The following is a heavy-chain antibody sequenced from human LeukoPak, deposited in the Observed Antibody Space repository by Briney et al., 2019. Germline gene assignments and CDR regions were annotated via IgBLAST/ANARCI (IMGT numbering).Heavy chain of an antibody. Sequence: GGXLRLSCASSRFTFSNYGMHWVRQAPGKGLEWVAVICYDGNNKYYADSVKGRFTISRDNSKNTLYLQMNSLRAEDTAVYYCALWGEGNWFDPWGQGTLVTVSS. D-gene: IGHD3-16*01. CDR2: ICYDGNNK. CDR3: ALWGEGNWFDP. J-gene: IGHJ5*02. V-gene: IGHV3-33*01. CDR1: RFTFSNYG.